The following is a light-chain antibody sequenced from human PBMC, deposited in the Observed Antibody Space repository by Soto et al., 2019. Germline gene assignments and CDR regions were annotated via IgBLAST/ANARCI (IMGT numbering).Light chain of an antibody. V-gene: IGKV3-20*01. Sequence: EIVLTQSPGTLSLSPGERATLSCRASQSLRSSYLAWYQQKPGQAPRILIYAASSRATGIPDRFSGSGSETDFTLTISRLEPEDSAVYYCQQYDTSPLTFGQGTKVEI. CDR3: QQYDTSPLT. CDR1: QSLRSSY. CDR2: AAS. J-gene: IGKJ1*01.